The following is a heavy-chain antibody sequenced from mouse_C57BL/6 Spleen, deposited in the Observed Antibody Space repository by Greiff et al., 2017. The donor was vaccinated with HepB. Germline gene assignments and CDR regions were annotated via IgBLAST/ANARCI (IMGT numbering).Heavy chain of an antibody. V-gene: IGHV5-12*01. CDR1: GFTFSDYY. J-gene: IGHJ4*01. CDR3: ARIYYGNYEAMDY. Sequence: EVNLVESGGGLVQPGGSLKLSCAASGFTFSDYYMYWVRQTPEKRLEWVAYISNGGGSTYYPDTVKGRFTISRDNAKNTLYLQMSRLKSEDTAMYYCARIYYGNYEAMDYWGQGTSVTVSS. D-gene: IGHD2-1*01. CDR2: ISNGGGST.